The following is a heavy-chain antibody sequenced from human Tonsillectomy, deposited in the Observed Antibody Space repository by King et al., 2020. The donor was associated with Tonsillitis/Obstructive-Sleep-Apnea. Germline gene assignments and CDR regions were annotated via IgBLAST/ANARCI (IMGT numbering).Heavy chain of an antibody. CDR1: GFTFSSYW. Sequence: VQLVESGGGLVQPGGSLRLSCAASGFTFSSYWMSWVRQAPGKGLEWVANIKQDGSEKYYVDSVKGRFTISRDNAKNSLYLQMNSPRAEDTAVYYCARAVGGYCSSTSCYGYFDYWVQATLVSVSS. V-gene: IGHV3-7*01. CDR2: IKQDGSEK. D-gene: IGHD2-2*01. J-gene: IGHJ4*02. CDR3: ARAVGGYCSSTSCYGYFDY.